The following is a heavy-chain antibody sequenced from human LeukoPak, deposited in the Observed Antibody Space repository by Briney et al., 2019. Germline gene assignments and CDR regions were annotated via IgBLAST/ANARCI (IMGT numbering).Heavy chain of an antibody. CDR2: IYHSGTT. CDR3: ARTGARYFDY. Sequence: SQTLSLTCTVSGGSISSGGYYWSWIRQPPGKGLEWIGYIYHSGTTFYNPSLRSRLTISVDRSNNQFSLNLTSVTAADTAMYYCARTGARYFDYWGQGILVTVSS. CDR1: GGSISSGGYY. J-gene: IGHJ4*02. V-gene: IGHV4-30-2*01. D-gene: IGHD7-27*01.